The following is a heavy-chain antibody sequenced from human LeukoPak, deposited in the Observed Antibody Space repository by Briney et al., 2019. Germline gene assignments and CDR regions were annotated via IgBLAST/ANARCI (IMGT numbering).Heavy chain of an antibody. Sequence: PGRSLRLSCAASGFTFFTYGMHWVRQAPGKGLEWVAVIWYDGSNKHYADSVKGRFTISRDNSKSTLFLEMNSLRAEDTAVYYCARAGGDYGSGRKPLDLWGRGTLVTVSS. CDR1: GFTFFTYG. CDR2: IWYDGSNK. D-gene: IGHD3-10*01. J-gene: IGHJ2*01. V-gene: IGHV3-33*01. CDR3: ARAGGDYGSGRKPLDL.